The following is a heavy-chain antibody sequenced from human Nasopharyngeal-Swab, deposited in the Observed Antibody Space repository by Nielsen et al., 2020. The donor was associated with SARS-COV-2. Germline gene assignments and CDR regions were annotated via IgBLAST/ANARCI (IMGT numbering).Heavy chain of an antibody. CDR2: IYTSGST. V-gene: IGHV4-61*02. CDR3: ARGSTFAIFGVVQWSGWFDP. Sequence: LRLSCTVSGGSISSGSYYWSWIRQPAGKGLEWIGRIYTSGSTNYNPSLKSRVTISVDTSKNQFSLKLSSVTAADTAVYYCARGSTFAIFGVVQWSGWFDPWGQGTLVTVSS. J-gene: IGHJ5*02. CDR1: GGSISSGSYY. D-gene: IGHD3-3*01.